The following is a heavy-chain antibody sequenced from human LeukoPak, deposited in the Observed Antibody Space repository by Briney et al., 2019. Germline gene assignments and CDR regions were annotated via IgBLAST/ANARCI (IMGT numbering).Heavy chain of an antibody. D-gene: IGHD6-13*01. V-gene: IGHV4-31*03. J-gene: IGHJ5*02. CDR1: GGSISSGGYY. Sequence: TLSLTCTVSGGSISSGGYYWSWNRQHPGMDLEWIGYIYYSGSTYYNPSLKSRVTISVDTSKNQFSLKLSSVTAADTAVYYCARDGAYSSSWYSYNWFDPWGQGTLVTVSS. CDR2: IYYSGST. CDR3: ARDGAYSSSWYSYNWFDP.